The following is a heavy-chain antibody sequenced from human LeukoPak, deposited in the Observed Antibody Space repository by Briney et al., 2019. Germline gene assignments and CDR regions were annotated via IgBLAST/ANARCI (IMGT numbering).Heavy chain of an antibody. J-gene: IGHJ3*02. Sequence: PGGSLRLSCAASGFTFSSYGMNWVRQAPGKGLEWVSYISGSSTYYADSVKGRFTISRDNAKNSLYLQMNSLRAEDTAVYYCARCPRSSDAFDIWGQGTMVTVSS. CDR2: ISGSST. CDR3: ARCPRSSDAFDI. CDR1: GFTFSSYG. V-gene: IGHV3-48*03.